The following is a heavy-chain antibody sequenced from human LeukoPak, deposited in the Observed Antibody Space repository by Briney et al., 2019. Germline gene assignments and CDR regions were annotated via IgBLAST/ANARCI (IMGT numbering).Heavy chain of an antibody. Sequence: PSQTLSLTCTVSGGSISSGSYYWSWIRQLPGKGPEWIGYIYYSGSTNYNPSLKSRVTISVDTSKNQFSLKLSSVTAADTAVYYCARVRPTYCGGDCSTADDAFDIWGQGTMVTVSS. CDR1: GGSISSGSYY. D-gene: IGHD2-21*02. CDR3: ARVRPTYCGGDCSTADDAFDI. J-gene: IGHJ3*02. CDR2: IYYSGST. V-gene: IGHV4-30-4*08.